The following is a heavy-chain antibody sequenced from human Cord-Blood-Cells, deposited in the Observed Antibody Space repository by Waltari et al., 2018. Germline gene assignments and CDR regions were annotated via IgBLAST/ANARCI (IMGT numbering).Heavy chain of an antibody. D-gene: IGHD6-13*01. Sequence: QVQLVQSGAEVKKPGASVKVSCKASGYTFTSYDINWVRQATGQGLEWMGGVNPNSGNTGYAKKFKGRVTITRNTSISTAYMGLSSLRSEDTAVYYCARLLDPGGDSSSWYLLAYWGQGTLVTVSS. CDR2: VNPNSGNT. V-gene: IGHV1-8*03. CDR3: ARLLDPGGDSSSWYLLAY. J-gene: IGHJ4*02. CDR1: GYTFTSYD.